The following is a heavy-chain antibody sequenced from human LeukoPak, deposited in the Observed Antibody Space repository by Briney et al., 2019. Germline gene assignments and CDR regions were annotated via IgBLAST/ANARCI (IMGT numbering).Heavy chain of an antibody. V-gene: IGHV4-59*01. CDR2: IYYSGSST. CDR3: ARTSLHFYGSGTNLTPWPAGMDV. Sequence: SETLSLTCTVSGGSISGFFWTWIRQPPGRELEWIGSIYYSGSSTKYNPSLKSRVTISVDTSKSQFSLTLNSATAADTAVYYCARTSLHFYGSGTNLTPWPAGMDVWGQGTTVTVSS. J-gene: IGHJ6*02. CDR1: GGSISGFF. D-gene: IGHD3-10*01.